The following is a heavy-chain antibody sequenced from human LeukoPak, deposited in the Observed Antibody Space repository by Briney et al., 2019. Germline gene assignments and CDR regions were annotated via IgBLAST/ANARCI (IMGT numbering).Heavy chain of an antibody. J-gene: IGHJ4*02. V-gene: IGHV1-69*13. CDR3: AREGRYDFWSGYYRREFDY. CDR2: IIPIFGTA. Sequence: ASVKVSCKASGGTFSSYAISWVRQAPGQGLEWMGGIIPIFGTANYAQKFQGRVTITADESTSTAYMELSSLKSEDTAVYYCAREGRYDFWSGYYRREFDYWGQGTLVTVSS. CDR1: GGTFSSYA. D-gene: IGHD3-3*01.